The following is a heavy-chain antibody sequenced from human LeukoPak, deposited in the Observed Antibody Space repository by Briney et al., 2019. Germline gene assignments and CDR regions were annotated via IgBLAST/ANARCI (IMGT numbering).Heavy chain of an antibody. CDR3: ARDRSGIFGVVITRQPDYYYYMDV. V-gene: IGHV3-7*01. D-gene: IGHD3-3*01. Sequence: AGGSLRLSCAASGFTFSSFWMGWVRQAPGKGLEWVASIKFDESEKHHVDSVEGRFTISRDNAKNSLYLQMNSLRAEDTAVYYCARDRSGIFGVVITRQPDYYYYMDVWGKGTTVTVSS. J-gene: IGHJ6*03. CDR2: IKFDESEK. CDR1: GFTFSSFW.